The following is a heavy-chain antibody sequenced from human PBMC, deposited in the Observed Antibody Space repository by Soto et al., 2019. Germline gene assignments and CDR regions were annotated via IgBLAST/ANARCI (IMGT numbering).Heavy chain of an antibody. J-gene: IGHJ4*02. CDR1: GGSISSYY. Sequence: PSETLSLTCTVSGGSISSYYWRWIRQPPGKGLEWIGYIYYSGSNNYNPSLKSRVTISVDTSKNQFTLKLSSVTAADTAVYYCASTSREGRRGLGYWGQGTLVTVSS. CDR3: ASTSREGRRGLGY. D-gene: IGHD1-26*01. V-gene: IGHV4-59*01. CDR2: IYYSGSN.